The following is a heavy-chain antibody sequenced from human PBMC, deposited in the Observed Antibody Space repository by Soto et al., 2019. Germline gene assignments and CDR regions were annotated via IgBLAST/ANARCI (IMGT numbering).Heavy chain of an antibody. D-gene: IGHD2-15*01. CDR3: ARDVYYCSCGSCRNNYYYYYYMDV. J-gene: IGHJ6*03. Sequence: QVQLVESGGGLVKPGGSLRLSCAASGFTFSDYYMSWIRQAPGKGLEWVSYISSSGSTIYYADSVKGRFAISRDNAKSSLYLQMNSLRAEDTAVYYCARDVYYCSCGSCRNNYYYYYYMDVWGKVTTVTVSS. V-gene: IGHV3-11*01. CDR2: ISSSGSTI. CDR1: GFTFSDYY.